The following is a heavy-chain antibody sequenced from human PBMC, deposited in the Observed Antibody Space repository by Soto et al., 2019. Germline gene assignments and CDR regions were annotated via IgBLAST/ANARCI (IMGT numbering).Heavy chain of an antibody. CDR2: ISGSGGST. Sequence: GGSLRLSCAASGFTFSSYAMSWVRQAPGKGLEWVSAISGSGGSTYYADSVKGRFTISRDNSKNTLYLQMNSLRAEDTAVYYCAKAGGGYCSSTSCYLGDYWGQGTLVTAPQ. CDR1: GFTFSSYA. D-gene: IGHD2-2*01. CDR3: AKAGGGYCSSTSCYLGDY. V-gene: IGHV3-23*01. J-gene: IGHJ4*02.